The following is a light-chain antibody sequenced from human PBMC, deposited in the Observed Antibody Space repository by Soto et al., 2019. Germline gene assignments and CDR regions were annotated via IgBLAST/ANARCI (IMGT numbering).Light chain of an antibody. J-gene: IGKJ2*01. Sequence: DIQMTQSPSALSASVGDRVTLTCRASQEIGSFLAWYQQKPGKAPKLLIYLASRLESGVPSRFSGSGSGTEFTLTISGLQPDDFATYFCQQYNSHSFYTFGQGTKLVIK. V-gene: IGKV1-5*03. CDR1: QEIGSF. CDR3: QQYNSHSFYT. CDR2: LAS.